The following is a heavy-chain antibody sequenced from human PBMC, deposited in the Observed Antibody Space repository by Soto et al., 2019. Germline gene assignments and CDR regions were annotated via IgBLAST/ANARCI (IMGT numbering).Heavy chain of an antibody. CDR2: INPNSGGT. CDR1: GYTFTGYY. D-gene: IGHD3-22*01. V-gene: IGHV1-2*04. J-gene: IGHJ4*02. CDR3: ARSEIYYDSSGYYDDFDY. Sequence: ASVKVSCKASGYTFTGYYMHWVRQAPGQGLEWMGWINPNSGGTNYAQKFQGWVTMTRDTSISTAYMELSRLRSDDTAVYYCARSEIYYDSSGYYDDFDYWGQGTLVNVSS.